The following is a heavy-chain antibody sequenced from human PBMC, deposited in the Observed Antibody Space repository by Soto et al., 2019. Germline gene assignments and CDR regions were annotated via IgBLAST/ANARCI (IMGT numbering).Heavy chain of an antibody. J-gene: IGHJ6*02. Sequence: PSETLSLTCAVYGGAFSGYYWSWSRRPPGKGLEWIGEINHSGSTNYNPSLTSRVTIPVDTSKHQFSLKLSSVTAADTAVYYCARGTRTYGMDAWGQGTTVTVSS. V-gene: IGHV4-34*01. CDR1: GGAFSGYY. D-gene: IGHD2-2*01. CDR2: INHSGST. CDR3: ARGTRTYGMDA.